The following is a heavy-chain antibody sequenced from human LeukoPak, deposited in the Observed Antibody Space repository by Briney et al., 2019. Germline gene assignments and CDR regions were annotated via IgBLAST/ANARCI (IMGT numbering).Heavy chain of an antibody. Sequence: GGSLRLSCAASGFTFSSYGMHRVRQAPGKGLGWVAFIRYDGSNKYYADSVKGRFTISRDNSKNTLYLQMNSLRAEDTAVYYCAKDEWVAAAGTALTWYYYGMDVWGQGTTVTVSS. J-gene: IGHJ6*02. CDR1: GFTFSSYG. CDR3: AKDEWVAAAGTALTWYYYGMDV. D-gene: IGHD6-13*01. CDR2: IRYDGSNK. V-gene: IGHV3-30*02.